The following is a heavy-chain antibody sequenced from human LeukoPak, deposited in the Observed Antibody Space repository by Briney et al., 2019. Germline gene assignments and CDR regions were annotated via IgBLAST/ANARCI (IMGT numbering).Heavy chain of an antibody. CDR1: GYTFTSYA. D-gene: IGHD5-18*01. J-gene: IGHJ6*03. CDR2: INTNTGNP. Sequence: ASVKVSCKASGYTFTSYAMNWVRQAPGQGLEWMGWINTNTGNPTYAQGFTGRFVFSLDTSVSTAYLQISSLKAEDTAVYYCARGAWIQLWKTASDYYYYYMDVWGKGTTVTVSS. V-gene: IGHV7-4-1*02. CDR3: ARGAWIQLWKTASDYYYYYMDV.